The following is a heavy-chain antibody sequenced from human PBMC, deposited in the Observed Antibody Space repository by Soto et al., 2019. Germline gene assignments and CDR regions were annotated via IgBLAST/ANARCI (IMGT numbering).Heavy chain of an antibody. CDR3: ARMGRGDLNDYYGMDV. CDR1: GFTFSSYA. J-gene: IGHJ6*02. CDR2: ISSNGSST. Sequence: EVQLVESGGGLVQPGGSLRLSCAASGFTFSSYAMHWVRQAPGKGLEYVSAISSNGSSTYYANSVKGRFTISRDNSKNSLYPQMGSLRAEDMAVYDCARMGRGDLNDYYGMDVWGQGTTVTVSS. V-gene: IGHV3-64*01. D-gene: IGHD3-10*01.